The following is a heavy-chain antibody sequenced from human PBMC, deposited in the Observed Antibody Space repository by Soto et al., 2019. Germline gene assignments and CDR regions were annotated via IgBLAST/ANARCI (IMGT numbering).Heavy chain of an antibody. V-gene: IGHV4-59*01. Sequence: SETLSLTCTVSGGSISSYYWSWIRQPPGKGLAWIGYIYYSGSTNYHPSLKSRVTISVDTSKNQFSLELTSVTAADTAVYYCARDIRGYSRAFDYWGQGTLVTVSS. J-gene: IGHJ4*02. CDR3: ARDIRGYSRAFDY. D-gene: IGHD5-18*01. CDR2: IYYSGST. CDR1: GGSISSYY.